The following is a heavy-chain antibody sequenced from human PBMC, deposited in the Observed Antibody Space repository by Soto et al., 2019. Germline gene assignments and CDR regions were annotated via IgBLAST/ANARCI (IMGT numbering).Heavy chain of an antibody. CDR2: IWYDGSNK. J-gene: IGHJ4*02. Sequence: GGSLRLSCAASGFTFSSYGMHWVRQAPGKGLEWVAVIWYDGSNKYYADSVKGRFTISRDNSKNTLYLQMNSLRAEDTAVYYCARGGLATGNFDYWGQGTLVTVSS. CDR1: GFTFSSYG. V-gene: IGHV3-33*01. CDR3: ARGGLATGNFDY. D-gene: IGHD4-17*01.